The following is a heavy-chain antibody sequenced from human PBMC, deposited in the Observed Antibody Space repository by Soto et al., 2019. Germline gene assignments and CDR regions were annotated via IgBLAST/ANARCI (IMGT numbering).Heavy chain of an antibody. J-gene: IGHJ6*02. CDR2: IRGFSPYT. D-gene: IGHD3-10*01. CDR1: GFTFRTYT. CDR3: ARDRGYDAHDYYYNAMDV. V-gene: IGHV3-21*01. Sequence: LRLSCISSGFTFRTYTMNWVRQAPGKGLEWVSGIRGFSPYTFYAESARGRFTISRDNAKNSLFLQMDSLRAEDTAVYYCARDRGYDAHDYYYNAMDVWGQGTTVTVSS.